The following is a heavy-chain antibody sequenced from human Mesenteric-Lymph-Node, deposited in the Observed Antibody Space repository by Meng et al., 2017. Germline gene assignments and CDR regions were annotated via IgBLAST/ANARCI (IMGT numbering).Heavy chain of an antibody. CDR2: IYSSGTT. CDR3: ARGGVNLVRGVLISQHYLNY. CDR1: GDSINSDGYY. J-gene: IGHJ4*01. D-gene: IGHD3-10*01. V-gene: IGHV4-61*08. Sequence: SETLSLTCTVSGDSINSDGYYWNWIRQPPGKGLEWIGYIYSSGTTNYNPSLKSRVTISMDTSKNQFSLRLSSVTAADTAVYYCARGGVNLVRGVLISQHYLNYWGHGTLVTVSS.